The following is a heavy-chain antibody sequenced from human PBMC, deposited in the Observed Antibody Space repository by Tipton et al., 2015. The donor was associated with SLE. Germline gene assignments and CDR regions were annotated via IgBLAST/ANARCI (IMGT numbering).Heavy chain of an antibody. V-gene: IGHV3-23*01. CDR1: GFTFSNYA. J-gene: IGHJ2*01. CDR2: ISASGSST. CDR3: AKDDSSSWRYWYFDL. D-gene: IGHD6-13*01. Sequence: SLRLSCAASGFTFSNYAMSWVRQTPEKGLEWISSISASGSSTYYADSVKGRFTISRDNSNNTLYLQMKSLRADDAAVYYCAKDDSSSWRYWYFDLWGRGTLVTVSS.